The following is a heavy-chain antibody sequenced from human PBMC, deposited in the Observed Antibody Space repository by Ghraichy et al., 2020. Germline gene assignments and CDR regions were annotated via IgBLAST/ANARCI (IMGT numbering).Heavy chain of an antibody. CDR2: TYYRGST. D-gene: IGHD6-13*01. Sequence: SQTLSLTCFVSGVSISSGGYFWTWIRQHPGKGLEWIGYTYYRGSTYYNPSLKSRLTVSVDASKNQFSLKLTSVTAADTAVYYCARASASATRWFVPWGQGTLVTVSS. CDR3: ARASASATRWFVP. V-gene: IGHV4-31*03. CDR1: GVSISSGGYF. J-gene: IGHJ5*02.